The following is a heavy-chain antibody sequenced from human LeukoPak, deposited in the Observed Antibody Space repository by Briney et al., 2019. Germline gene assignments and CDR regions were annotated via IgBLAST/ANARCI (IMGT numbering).Heavy chain of an antibody. J-gene: IGHJ4*02. Sequence: ASVKVSCKSSGYTFTSYGISWVRQAPGQGLEWMGWVSAYNGNTNYTHKLQGRVTMTTDTSTSTAYMELRSLRSDDTAVYYCARVQQLSYYDSSGYFDYWGQGTLVTVSS. V-gene: IGHV1-18*01. CDR2: VSAYNGNT. CDR3: ARVQQLSYYDSSGYFDY. D-gene: IGHD3-22*01. CDR1: GYTFTSYG.